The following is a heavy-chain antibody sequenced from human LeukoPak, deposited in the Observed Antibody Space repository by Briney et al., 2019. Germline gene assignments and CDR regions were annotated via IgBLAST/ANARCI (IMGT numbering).Heavy chain of an antibody. CDR2: IYSGGST. Sequence: PGGSLRLSCAASGFTVSSNYMSWVRQAPGKGLEWVSVIYSGGSTYYADSVKGRFTISRDNSKNTLYLQMNSLRAEDTAVYYCARGIELMTFDIWGQGTMVTVSS. CDR1: GFTVSSNY. D-gene: IGHD5-18*01. J-gene: IGHJ3*02. CDR3: ARGIELMTFDI. V-gene: IGHV3-66*01.